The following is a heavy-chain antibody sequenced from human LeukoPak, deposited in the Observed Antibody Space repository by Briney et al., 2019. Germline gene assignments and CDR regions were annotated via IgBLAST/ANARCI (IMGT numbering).Heavy chain of an antibody. CDR2: IYSGGST. CDR1: GFSVSSHD. D-gene: IGHD5-12*01. CDR3: ARGGMGFDY. V-gene: IGHV3-53*01. J-gene: IGHJ4*02. Sequence: QPGGSLRLSCGASGFSVSSHDMNWVRQAPGQGLEWVSVIYSGGSTYYADSVKGRFTISRDNSKNTLYLQMNSLRAEDTAVYYCARGGMGFDYWGQGTLVTVSS.